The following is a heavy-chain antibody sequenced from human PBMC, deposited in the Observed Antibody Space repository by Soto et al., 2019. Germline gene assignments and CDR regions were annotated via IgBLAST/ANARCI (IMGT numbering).Heavy chain of an antibody. Sequence: QGQLQQWGAGLLKPSETLSLTCAVYGGSFSGYYWSWIRQPPGKGLEWIGESNHSGSTNYHPSLKSRVPISVDTSKNQFSLKLSSVTAADTAVYYCARARLLWFGETYNWFDPWGQGTLVTVSS. J-gene: IGHJ5*02. V-gene: IGHV4-34*01. D-gene: IGHD3-10*01. CDR2: SNHSGST. CDR1: GGSFSGYY. CDR3: ARARLLWFGETYNWFDP.